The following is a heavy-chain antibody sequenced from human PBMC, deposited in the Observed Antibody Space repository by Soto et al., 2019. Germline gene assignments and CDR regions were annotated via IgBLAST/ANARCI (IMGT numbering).Heavy chain of an antibody. J-gene: IGHJ5*02. CDR2: IIPIFGTA. V-gene: IGHV1-69*13. CDR1: GGTFSSYA. D-gene: IGHD3-3*01. Sequence: GASVKVSCKASGGTFSSYAISWVRQAPGQGLEWMGGIIPIFGTANYAQKFQGRVTITADESTSTAYMELSSLRSEDTAVYYCARGFWSGYSYNWFDPWGQGTLVTVSS. CDR3: ARGFWSGYSYNWFDP.